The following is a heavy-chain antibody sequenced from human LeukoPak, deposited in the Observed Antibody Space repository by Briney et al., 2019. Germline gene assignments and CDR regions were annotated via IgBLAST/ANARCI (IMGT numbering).Heavy chain of an antibody. CDR2: INPSGGGT. CDR3: ARDSLRDRGPFDM. J-gene: IGHJ3*02. Sequence: GASVTVSFKASGYTFTSYYIHWVRQAPGQGREWMGIINPSGGGTSSAQKFQGRVTMTRDTSTSTVYMELSSLRSEDTAVYYCARDSLRDRGPFDMWGQGTRVTVSS. V-gene: IGHV1-46*01. CDR1: GYTFTSYY. D-gene: IGHD1-14*01.